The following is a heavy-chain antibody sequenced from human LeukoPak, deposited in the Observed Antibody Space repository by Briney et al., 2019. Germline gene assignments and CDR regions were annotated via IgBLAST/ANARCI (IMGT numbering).Heavy chain of an antibody. CDR3: ARVTYCGGDCYSGRGDYFDY. D-gene: IGHD2-21*02. J-gene: IGHJ4*02. CDR2: INHSGST. CDR1: GGSFSGYY. V-gene: IGHV4-34*01. Sequence: SETLSLTCAVYGGSFSGYYWSWIRQPPGKGLEWIGEINHSGSTNYNPSLKSRVTISVDTSKNQFSLKLNSVTAADTAVYYCARVTYCGGDCYSGRGDYFDYWGQGTLVTVSS.